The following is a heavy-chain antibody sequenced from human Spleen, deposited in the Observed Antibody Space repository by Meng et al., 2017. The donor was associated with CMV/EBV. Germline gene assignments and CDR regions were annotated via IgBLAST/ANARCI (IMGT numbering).Heavy chain of an antibody. CDR2: INPNIGGT. CDR1: GYTFTGYY. Sequence: ASVKVSCKASGYTFTGYYMHWVRQAPGQGLEWMGWINPNIGGTNYAQKFQGRVTMTRDTSISTAYMELSWLRSDDTAVYYCARDTVAGRGPNWFDPWGQGTLVTVSS. D-gene: IGHD6-19*01. V-gene: IGHV1-2*02. J-gene: IGHJ5*02. CDR3: ARDTVAGRGPNWFDP.